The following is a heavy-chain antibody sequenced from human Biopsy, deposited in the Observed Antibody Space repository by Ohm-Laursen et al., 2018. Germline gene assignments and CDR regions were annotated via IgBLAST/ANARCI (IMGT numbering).Heavy chain of an antibody. CDR2: IDVSDYNT. V-gene: IGHV3-23*01. CDR1: VFTFHTYA. D-gene: IGHD1-14*01. CDR3: VKQWGGYNFDS. Sequence: SLRLSCAASVFTFHTYAMNWVRQAPGKGLEWVAHIDVSDYNTYYADSVRGRFTIPRDNSKQMVHLEINSLTADDTAVYYCVKQWGGYNFDSWGQGTLVTVSS. J-gene: IGHJ5*01.